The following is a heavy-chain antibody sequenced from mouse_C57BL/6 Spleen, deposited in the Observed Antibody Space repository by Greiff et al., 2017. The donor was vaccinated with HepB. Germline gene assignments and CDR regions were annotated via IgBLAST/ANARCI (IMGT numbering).Heavy chain of an antibody. Sequence: QVQLQQSGAELVKPGASVKISCKASGYAFSSYWMNWVKQRPGKGLEWIGQIYPGDGDTNYNGKFKGKATLTADKSSSTAYMQLSSLTSEDSAVYFFARLGDGYYYAMDYWGQGTSVTVSS. CDR3: ARLGDGYYYAMDY. V-gene: IGHV1-80*01. CDR1: GYAFSSYW. CDR2: IYPGDGDT. D-gene: IGHD2-3*01. J-gene: IGHJ4*01.